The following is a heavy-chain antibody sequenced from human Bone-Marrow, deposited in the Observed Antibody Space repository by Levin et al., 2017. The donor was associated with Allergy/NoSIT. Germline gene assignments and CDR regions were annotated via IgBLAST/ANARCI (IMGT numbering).Heavy chain of an antibody. V-gene: IGHV3-11*05. CDR2: ISGSSTYT. CDR3: ARGQRAWPSRIFDL. J-gene: IGHJ2*01. CDR1: GFTFSDYF. Sequence: GESLKISCAASGFTFSDYFMSWIRQAPGKGLERLSYISGSSTYTDYADSVKGRFTISRDNAKNSLYLQMNSLRAEDTAVYYCARGQRAWPSRIFDLWGRGTLITVSS.